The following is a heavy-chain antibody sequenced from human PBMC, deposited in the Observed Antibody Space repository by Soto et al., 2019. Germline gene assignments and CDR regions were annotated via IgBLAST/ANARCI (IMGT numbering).Heavy chain of an antibody. J-gene: IGHJ5*02. D-gene: IGHD3-10*01. CDR3: ARGVGSGSYYNQYNWFDP. Sequence: QVQLVQSGAEVKKPGASVKVACKASGYTFTNYGISWVRQAPGQGLEWMGWISADNVNTKYAQKLQGRVTRTTDTSTSTAYMELRSLRSDDTAVYYCARGVGSGSYYNQYNWFDPWGQGTLVTVSS. CDR2: ISADNVNT. V-gene: IGHV1-18*01. CDR1: GYTFTNYG.